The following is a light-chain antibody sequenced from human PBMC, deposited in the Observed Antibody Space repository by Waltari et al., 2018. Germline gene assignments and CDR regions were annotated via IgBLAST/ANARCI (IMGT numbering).Light chain of an antibody. CDR3: HQFNNWPQT. V-gene: IGKV3-15*01. CDR1: QSVSSN. Sequence: ETVMTQSPGTRSVSPGERATLSCRASQSVSSNIAWYQQKPGQAPRLLIYGASTRATGIPARFSGGGSGTEFTLTISSLQSEDFAVYYCHQFNNWPQTFGQGTKVEIK. J-gene: IGKJ1*01. CDR2: GAS.